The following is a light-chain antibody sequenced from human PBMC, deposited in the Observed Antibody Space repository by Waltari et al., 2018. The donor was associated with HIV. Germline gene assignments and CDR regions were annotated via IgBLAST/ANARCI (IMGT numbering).Light chain of an antibody. CDR2: YDI. CDR3: QVWDGDSSHVV. Sequence: SYMLTQPPSVSVAPGETARITCQGDNIGRRSVQWYQQKAGQSPVLVIYYDIDRPSGIAERFSCSNSDNTATLTISMVEAGDEADYYCQVWDGDSSHVVFGGGTKLTVL. CDR1: NIGRRS. J-gene: IGLJ2*01. V-gene: IGLV3-21*04.